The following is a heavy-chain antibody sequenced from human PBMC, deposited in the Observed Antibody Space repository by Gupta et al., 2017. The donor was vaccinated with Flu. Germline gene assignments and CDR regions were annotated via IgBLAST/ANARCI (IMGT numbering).Heavy chain of an antibody. CDR1: GFTVSREW. J-gene: IGHJ5*02. CDR3: IRDFTGFSDL. Sequence: GFTVSREWMQWVRQAPGGGLVWVARLSDDGGTTNYADSVKGRFTISRDNTRNALYLQMNSLRTDDTAMYYCIRDFTGFSDLWGQGTQVTVSS. V-gene: IGHV3-74*01. CDR2: LSDDGGTT. D-gene: IGHD3-9*01.